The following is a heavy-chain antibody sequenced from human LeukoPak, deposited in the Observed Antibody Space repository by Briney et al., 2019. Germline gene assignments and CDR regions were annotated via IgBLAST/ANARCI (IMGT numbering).Heavy chain of an antibody. Sequence: ASVKVSCKASGYTFTNSAFNWVRQAPGQGLEWMGWVSTYNGYTNYAQKLQGRATMTTDTSTSTAYMELRSLRSDDTAIYYCVIGQLIKGNYYGMDVWGQGTTVTVSS. CDR2: VSTYNGYT. D-gene: IGHD3-10*01. V-gene: IGHV1-18*01. CDR3: VIGQLIKGNYYGMDV. J-gene: IGHJ6*02. CDR1: GYTFTNSA.